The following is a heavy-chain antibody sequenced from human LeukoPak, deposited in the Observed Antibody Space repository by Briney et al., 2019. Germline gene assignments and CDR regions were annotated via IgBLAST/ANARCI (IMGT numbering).Heavy chain of an antibody. V-gene: IGHV3-21*01. Sequence: GGSLRLSCAASGFTFSSYSMNWVRQAPGKGLEWVSSISSSSSYIYYADSVKGRFTISRDNAKNSLYLQMNSLRAEDTAVYYCARGTVRYYDSSGYFDYWGQGTLVTVSS. CDR1: GFTFSSYS. J-gene: IGHJ4*02. D-gene: IGHD3-22*01. CDR3: ARGTVRYYDSSGYFDY. CDR2: ISSSSSYI.